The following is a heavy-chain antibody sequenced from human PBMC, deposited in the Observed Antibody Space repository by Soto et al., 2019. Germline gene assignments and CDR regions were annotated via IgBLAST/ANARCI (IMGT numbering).Heavy chain of an antibody. V-gene: IGHV4-34*01. CDR1: GGSFSGYY. J-gene: IGHJ5*02. CDR3: ARSGSVVVAAIVRGARRFDP. Sequence: QVQLQQWGAGLLKPSETLSLTCAVYGGSFSGYYWSWIRQPPGKGLEWIGEINHSGSTNYNPSLKSRVTISVDTSKNQFSLKLSSVTAADTAVYYCARSGSVVVAAIVRGARRFDPWGQGTLDTVSS. CDR2: INHSGST. D-gene: IGHD2-15*01.